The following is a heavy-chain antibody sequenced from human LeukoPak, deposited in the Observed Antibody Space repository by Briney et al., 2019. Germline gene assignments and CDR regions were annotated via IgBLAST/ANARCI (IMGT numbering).Heavy chain of an antibody. Sequence: GGSLRLSCAASGFTFSSYAMSWVRQAPGKGLEWVSAISGSGGSTYYADSVKGRFTISRDNSKNTLYLQMNSLRAEDTAVYYCAREGVWRQQLVDYYYGMDVWGQGTTVTVSS. V-gene: IGHV3-23*01. D-gene: IGHD6-13*01. CDR1: GFTFSSYA. CDR2: ISGSGGST. J-gene: IGHJ6*02. CDR3: AREGVWRQQLVDYYYGMDV.